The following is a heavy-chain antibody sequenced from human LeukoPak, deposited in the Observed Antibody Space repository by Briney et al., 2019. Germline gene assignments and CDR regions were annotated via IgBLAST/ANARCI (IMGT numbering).Heavy chain of an antibody. CDR1: GFIFSSYG. J-gene: IGHJ4*02. CDR3: AKDPTYSGSYVD. Sequence: GGSLRLSCAASGFIFSSYGMHWVRQAPGKGLEWVAFIRYDGSNKYHADSVKGRFTISRDNSNNTLYLQMNSLRAEDTAVYYCAKDPTYSGSYVDWLQGTLVTVSS. CDR2: IRYDGSNK. D-gene: IGHD1-26*01. V-gene: IGHV3-30*02.